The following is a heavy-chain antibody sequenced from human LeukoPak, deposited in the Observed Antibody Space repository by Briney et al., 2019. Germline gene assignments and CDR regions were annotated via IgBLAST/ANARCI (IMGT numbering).Heavy chain of an antibody. CDR1: GGSISSYY. CDR2: IYYSGST. J-gene: IGHJ1*01. CDR3: ARDPLGRPGRYFQH. V-gene: IGHV4-59*12. D-gene: IGHD1-26*01. Sequence: SETLSLTCTVSGGSISSYYWNWIRQPPGKGLEWIGYIYYSGSTYYNPSLKSRVTISVDTSKNQFSLKLSSVTAADTAVYYCARDPLGRPGRYFQHWGQGTLVTVSS.